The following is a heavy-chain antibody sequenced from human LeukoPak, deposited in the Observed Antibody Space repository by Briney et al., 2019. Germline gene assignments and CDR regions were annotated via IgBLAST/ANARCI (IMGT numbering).Heavy chain of an antibody. CDR2: IYYSGST. D-gene: IGHD3-16*01. CDR1: GGSISSYY. Sequence: KPSETLSLTCTVSGGSISSYYWSWIRQSPGKGLEWIGNIYYSGSTNYNPSLKSRVTISVDTSKNQFSLKLSSVTTADTAVYYCAGGLVHGYWGQGTLVTVSS. J-gene: IGHJ4*02. CDR3: AGGLVHGY. V-gene: IGHV4-59*08.